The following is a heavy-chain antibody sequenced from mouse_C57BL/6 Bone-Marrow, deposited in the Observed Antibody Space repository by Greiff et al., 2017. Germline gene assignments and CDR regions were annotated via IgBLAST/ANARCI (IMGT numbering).Heavy chain of an antibody. CDR2: ISSGGSYT. Sequence: EVKLMESGGDLVKPGGSLKLSCAASGFTFSSYGMSWVRQTPDKRLEWVATISSGGSYTSYPDSVKGRFTISRDNAKNTLYLQMSSLKSEDTAMYYCARHRCSSFDYWGQGTTLTVSS. CDR3: ARHRCSSFDY. V-gene: IGHV5-6*01. D-gene: IGHD1-1*01. J-gene: IGHJ2*01. CDR1: GFTFSSYG.